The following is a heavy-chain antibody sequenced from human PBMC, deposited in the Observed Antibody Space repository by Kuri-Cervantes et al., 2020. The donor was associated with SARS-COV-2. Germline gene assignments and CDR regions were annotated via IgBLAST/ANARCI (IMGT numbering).Heavy chain of an antibody. CDR2: ISAYNGNT. J-gene: IGHJ6*03. D-gene: IGHD3-3*01. V-gene: IGHV1-18*01. Sequence: ASVKVSCKASGYTFTSYGISWVRQAPGQGLEWMGWISAYNGNTNYAQKFQGRVTMTRDTSTSTVYMELSSLRSEDTAVYYCARGGGNNYDFWSGYYGPDYYYYMDVWGKGTTVTVSS. CDR3: ARGGGNNYDFWSGYYGPDYYYYMDV. CDR1: GYTFTSYG.